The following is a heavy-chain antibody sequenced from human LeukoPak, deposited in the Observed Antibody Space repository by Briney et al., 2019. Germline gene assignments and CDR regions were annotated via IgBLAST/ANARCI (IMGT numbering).Heavy chain of an antibody. Sequence: GGSLRLSCAASGFTFSSYAMSWVRQAPGKGLEWVSAISGSGGSTYYADSVKGRFTISRDNSKNTLYLQMNSLRAEGTAVYYCAKDSGRRVPAASFDYWGQGTLVTVSS. J-gene: IGHJ4*02. CDR3: AKDSGRRVPAASFDY. CDR2: ISGSGGST. CDR1: GFTFSSYA. D-gene: IGHD2-2*01. V-gene: IGHV3-23*01.